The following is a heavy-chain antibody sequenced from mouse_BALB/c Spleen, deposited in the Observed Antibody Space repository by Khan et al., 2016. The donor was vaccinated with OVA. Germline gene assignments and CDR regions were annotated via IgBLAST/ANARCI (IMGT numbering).Heavy chain of an antibody. CDR1: GYTFTTYT. CDR2: IIPSNDYT. CDR3: VREGAYYRSDGWFAY. Sequence: QVRLQQSGAELARPGASVKMSCKASGYTFTTYTIHWVKQRPGQGLEWIGYIIPSNDYTNYNQKFKDRATLTADKSSSTAYMQLSSLTSEDSAVYYCVREGAYYRSDGWFAYRGQGNLVPGSA. V-gene: IGHV1-4*01. J-gene: IGHJ3*01. D-gene: IGHD2-14*01.